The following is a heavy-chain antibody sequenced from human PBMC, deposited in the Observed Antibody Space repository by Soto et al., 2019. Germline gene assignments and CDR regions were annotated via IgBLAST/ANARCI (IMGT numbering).Heavy chain of an antibody. J-gene: IGHJ5*02. Sequence: QEQLVQSGAEVKEPGASVKVSCKASGYTFIHYYIHWGRQAPGQWLEWSAIINPMGGSTNYPKEFKGRVTLTSDTSTSTVYMELSSLRFEDTALFYCARDLAAGDLWGQGTLVTVSS. CDR2: INPMGGST. CDR3: ARDLAAGDL. CDR1: GYTFIHYY. V-gene: IGHV1-46*01. D-gene: IGHD6-13*01.